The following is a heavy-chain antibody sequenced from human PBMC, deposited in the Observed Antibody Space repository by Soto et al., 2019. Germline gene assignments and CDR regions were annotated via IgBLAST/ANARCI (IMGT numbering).Heavy chain of an antibody. D-gene: IGHD3-22*01. V-gene: IGHV4-30-4*01. CDR3: ASIPYDSSGPYLSS. CDR1: GGSISSGDYY. CDR2: IYYSGST. J-gene: IGHJ5*02. Sequence: PSETLSLTCTVSGGSISSGDYYWSWIRQPPGKGLEWIGYIYYSGSTYYNPSLKSRVTISVDTSKNQFSLKLSSVTAADTAVYYCASIPYDSSGPYLSSWGQGTLVTVSS.